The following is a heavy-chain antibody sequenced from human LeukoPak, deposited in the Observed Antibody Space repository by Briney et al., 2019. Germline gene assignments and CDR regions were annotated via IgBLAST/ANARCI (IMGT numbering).Heavy chain of an antibody. V-gene: IGHV4-39*07. J-gene: IGHJ5*02. D-gene: IGHD3-22*01. CDR1: GGSISSSSYY. CDR2: IYYSGST. CDR3: ARDRITMIVLNRGWFDP. Sequence: SSETLSLTCTVSGGSISSSSYYWGWIRQPPGKGLEWIGSIYYSGSTHYNPSLKSRVTISVDTSKNQFSLKLSSVTAADTAVYYCARDRITMIVLNRGWFDPWGQGTLVTVSS.